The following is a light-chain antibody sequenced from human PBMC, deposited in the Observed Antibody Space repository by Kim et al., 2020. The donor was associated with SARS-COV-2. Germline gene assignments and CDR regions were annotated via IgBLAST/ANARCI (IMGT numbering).Light chain of an antibody. CDR1: QNINNW. CDR2: KTS. V-gene: IGKV1-5*03. J-gene: IGKJ1*01. CDR3: QQYQRVCT. Sequence: DIQMTQSPSTLSASVGDRVTITCRASQNINNWLAWYQQKPGKAPKLLIYKTSRLQSGVPARFSGSGSGTEFTLTISSLQPDDFATYYCQQYQRVCTFGQGTKVDIK.